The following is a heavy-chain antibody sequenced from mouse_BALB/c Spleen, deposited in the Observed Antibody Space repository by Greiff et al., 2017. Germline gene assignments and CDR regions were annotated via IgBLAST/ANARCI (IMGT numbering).Heavy chain of an antibody. D-gene: IGHD2-4*01. CDR3: ARDRGDYDERSAMDY. CDR2: IWGDGST. J-gene: IGHJ4*01. V-gene: IGHV2-6-7*01. CDR1: GFSLTGYG. Sequence: QVQLKESGPGLVAPSQSLSITCTVSGFSLTGYGVNWVRQPPGKGLEWLGMIWGDGSTDYNSALKSRLSISKDNSKSQVFLKMNSLQTDDTARYYCARDRGDYDERSAMDYWGQGTSVTVSS.